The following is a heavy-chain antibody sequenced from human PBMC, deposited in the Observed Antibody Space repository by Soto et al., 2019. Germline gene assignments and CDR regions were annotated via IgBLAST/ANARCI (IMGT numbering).Heavy chain of an antibody. CDR2: IYYSGST. J-gene: IGHJ4*02. CDR1: GGSISSYY. V-gene: IGHV4-59*01. CDR3: ARGHPRPYYDFWSGYYNAGYYFDY. D-gene: IGHD3-3*01. Sequence: SETLSLTCTVSGGSISSYYWSWIRQPPGKGLEWIGYIYYSGSTNYNPSLKSRVTISVDTSKNQFSLKLSSVTAADTAVYYCARGHPRPYYDFWSGYYNAGYYFDYWGQGTLVTVSS.